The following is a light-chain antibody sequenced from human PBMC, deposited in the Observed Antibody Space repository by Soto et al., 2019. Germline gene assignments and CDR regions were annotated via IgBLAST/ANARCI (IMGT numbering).Light chain of an antibody. Sequence: DPQFTQSPSPLSSAAAQRVTLTIRSSQMIYTWLAWYQQKPGKAPKLLIYEASSLDVGVPSRFSGSGSGTEFTLTISSLKLEDFATYYRQQYSTFCTFGKGTKVDIK. V-gene: IGKV1-5*03. CDR1: QMIYTW. CDR3: QQYSTFCT. J-gene: IGKJ1*01. CDR2: EAS.